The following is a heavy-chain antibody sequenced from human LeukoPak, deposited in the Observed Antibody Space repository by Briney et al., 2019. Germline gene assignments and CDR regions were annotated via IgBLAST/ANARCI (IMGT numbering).Heavy chain of an antibody. CDR3: AKDLSRIAVAQRGY. CDR2: ISWDGGST. Sequence: GGSLRLSCAASGFTFNDYAMHWVRQAPGKGLEWVSLISWDGGSTYYADSVKGRFTISRDNSINSLYLQMNSLRAEDTAVYYCAKDLSRIAVAQRGYWGQGTLVTVSS. V-gene: IGHV3-43D*03. J-gene: IGHJ4*02. CDR1: GFTFNDYA. D-gene: IGHD6-19*01.